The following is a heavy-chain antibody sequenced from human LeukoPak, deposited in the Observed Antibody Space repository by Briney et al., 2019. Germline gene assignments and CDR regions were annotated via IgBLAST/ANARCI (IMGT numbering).Heavy chain of an antibody. Sequence: GGSLRLSCAASGFTFSSYAMSWVRQAPGKGLEWVSAISGSGGSTRYADSVKGRFTISRDNSKNTLYLQMNSLRAEDTAVYYCAKAPSSGWSYYFDYWGQGTLVTVSS. V-gene: IGHV3-23*01. CDR2: ISGSGGST. CDR3: AKAPSSGWSYYFDY. J-gene: IGHJ4*02. CDR1: GFTFSSYA. D-gene: IGHD6-19*01.